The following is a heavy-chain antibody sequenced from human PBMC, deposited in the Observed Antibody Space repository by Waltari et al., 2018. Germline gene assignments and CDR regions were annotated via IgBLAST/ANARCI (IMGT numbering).Heavy chain of an antibody. CDR1: GGSISNDNSH. CDR3: TTEYSSSSAY. D-gene: IGHD6-6*01. V-gene: IGHV4-39*02. CDR2: IYYNGNT. Sequence: QLQLQESGPGPVKPSETLSLTCTVSGGSISNDNSHWAWVRQPPGKGLEWIGSIYYNGNTYYSPSLKSRVTISVDTSKNQFSLRLSSVTAADTAVYYCTTEYSSSSAYWGQGTLVTVSS. J-gene: IGHJ4*02.